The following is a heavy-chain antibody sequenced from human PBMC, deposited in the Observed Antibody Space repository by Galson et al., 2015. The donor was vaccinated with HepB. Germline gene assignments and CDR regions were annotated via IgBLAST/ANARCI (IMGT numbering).Heavy chain of an antibody. CDR1: GFTFSSYW. D-gene: IGHD6-6*01. J-gene: IGHJ4*02. CDR3: ARETDGSSLLLTY. V-gene: IGHV3-74*01. CDR2: INSDGGST. Sequence: SLRLSCAASGFTFSSYWMHWVRQAPGKGLVWVSRINSDGGSTSYADSVKGRFTISRDNAKNTLHLQMNSLRGEDTAVYYCARETDGSSLLLTYWGQGTLVTVSS.